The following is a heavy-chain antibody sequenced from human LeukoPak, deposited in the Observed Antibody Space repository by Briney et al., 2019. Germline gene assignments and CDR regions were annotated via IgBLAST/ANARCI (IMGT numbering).Heavy chain of an antibody. Sequence: PGGSLRLSCAASGFTVSGNYMSWVRQAPGKGLEWVSVIFSGGATYHADSVKGRFTISRDNSKNTLYLQMNSLGVEDTAVYYCARENGSVGCAFDIWGQGTMVTVSS. D-gene: IGHD1-1*01. CDR2: IFSGGAT. CDR1: GFTVSGNY. CDR3: ARENGSVGCAFDI. J-gene: IGHJ3*02. V-gene: IGHV3-53*01.